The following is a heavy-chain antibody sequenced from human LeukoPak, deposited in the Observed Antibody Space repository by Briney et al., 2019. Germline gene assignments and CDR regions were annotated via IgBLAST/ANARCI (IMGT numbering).Heavy chain of an antibody. Sequence: WASVKVSCKASGYTFTGYYMHWVRQAPGQGLEWMGWINPNSGGTNYAQKFQGRVTMTRDTSISTAYMELRSLRSGDTAVYYCARSPGVSRWERNYYFDYWGQGTLVTVSS. D-gene: IGHD1-26*01. V-gene: IGHV1-2*02. CDR1: GYTFTGYY. J-gene: IGHJ4*02. CDR3: ARSPGVSRWERNYYFDY. CDR2: INPNSGGT.